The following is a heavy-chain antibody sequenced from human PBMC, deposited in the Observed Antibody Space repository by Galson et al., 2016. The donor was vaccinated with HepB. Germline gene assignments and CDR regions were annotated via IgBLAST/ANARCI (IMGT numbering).Heavy chain of an antibody. CDR1: GFTFGNYE. J-gene: IGHJ6*02. CDR2: ISKSGTTV. CDR3: ATPMTYYNMGV. Sequence: SLRLSCAASGFTFGNYEMNWVSQAPGKGLEWVSFISKSGTTVYYADSVKGRFTISRDNAKNSLYLQMNSLRVEDTAVYYCATPMTYYNMGVWGQGTTVTVSS. V-gene: IGHV3-48*03.